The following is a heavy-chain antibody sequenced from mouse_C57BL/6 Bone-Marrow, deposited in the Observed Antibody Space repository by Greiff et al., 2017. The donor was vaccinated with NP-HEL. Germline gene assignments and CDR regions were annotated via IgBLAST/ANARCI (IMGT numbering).Heavy chain of an antibody. CDR1: GFTFRSYA. Sequence: EVKLEESGGGLVKPGGSLKLSCAASGFTFRSYAMSWVRQTPEKRLEWVATISDGGSYTYYPDNVKGRFTISRDNAKNNLYLQMSHLKSEDTAMYYCARDWRDGYFDYWGQGTTLTVSS. CDR2: ISDGGSYT. J-gene: IGHJ2*01. V-gene: IGHV5-4*01. D-gene: IGHD1-1*01. CDR3: ARDWRDGYFDY.